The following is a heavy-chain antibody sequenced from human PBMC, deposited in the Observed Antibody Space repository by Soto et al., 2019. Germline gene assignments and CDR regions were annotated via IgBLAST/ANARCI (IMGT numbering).Heavy chain of an antibody. CDR2: ISYSGNT. J-gene: IGHJ4*02. Sequence: SETLSLTCTVSGGSISSGHYYWSWIRQPPGKGQEWIGFISYSGNTYYSASLKSRVTISVDTSKNQFSLNLSFVTAADTAVYYCATMGTPATGLFYFDNWGQGTLVTVS. CDR3: ATMGTPATGLFYFDN. D-gene: IGHD1-7*01. CDR1: GGSISSGHYY. V-gene: IGHV4-30-4*01.